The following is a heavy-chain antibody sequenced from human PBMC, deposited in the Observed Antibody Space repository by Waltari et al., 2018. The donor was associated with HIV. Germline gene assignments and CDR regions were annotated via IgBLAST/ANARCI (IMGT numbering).Heavy chain of an antibody. D-gene: IGHD2-2*01. Sequence: EVQLVESGGGLVQPGGSLRLSCAASGFTFSSYSMNWVRQAPGKGLEWVSYISSSSSTIYYADSVKGRFTISRDNAKNSLYLQMNSLRDEDTAVYYCAREDIVVVPAAIHYYYGMDVWGQGTTVTVSS. CDR1: GFTFSSYS. CDR3: AREDIVVVPAAIHYYYGMDV. J-gene: IGHJ6*02. V-gene: IGHV3-48*02. CDR2: ISSSSSTI.